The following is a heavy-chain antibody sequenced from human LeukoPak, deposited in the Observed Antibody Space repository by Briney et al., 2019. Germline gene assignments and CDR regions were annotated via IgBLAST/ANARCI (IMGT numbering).Heavy chain of an antibody. D-gene: IGHD1-14*01. V-gene: IGHV3-7*01. J-gene: IGHJ4*02. CDR1: GYTFSSHW. CDR3: ARDSYRALEY. Sequence: GGSLRLPCEASGYTFSSHWMSWVRQAPGKGLEWVANIHQDGSEKYYVDSVKGRFTISRDNAKNSLFLQMNSLRAEDTAVYYCARDSYRALEYWGQGTLVTVSS. CDR2: IHQDGSEK.